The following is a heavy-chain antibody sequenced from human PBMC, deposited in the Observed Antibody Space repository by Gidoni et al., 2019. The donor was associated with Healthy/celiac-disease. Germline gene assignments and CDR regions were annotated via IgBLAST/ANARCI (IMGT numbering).Heavy chain of an antibody. V-gene: IGHV5-51*01. CDR3: AKTGYGEYDIANPNWFDP. J-gene: IGHJ5*02. Sequence: EVHLVQPGAEVKKPGDSLKLSCTGSGYSFPSYWSGWVRQMRGKGLEWMGVIYPGDSDTRYGPSFQGQVTIAADKSSSTAYLQWSSLKASDTAMYYCAKTGYGEYDIANPNWFDPWGQGTLVTVSS. CDR1: GYSFPSYW. CDR2: IYPGDSDT. D-gene: IGHD4-17*01.